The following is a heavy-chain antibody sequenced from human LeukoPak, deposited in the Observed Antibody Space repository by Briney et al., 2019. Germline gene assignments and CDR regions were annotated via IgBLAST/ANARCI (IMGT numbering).Heavy chain of an antibody. CDR3: ARLIAAADGFTGY. CDR1: GYTFTGYY. J-gene: IGHJ4*02. D-gene: IGHD6-13*01. V-gene: IGHV1-2*02. Sequence: GASVKVSCKASGYTFTGYYMHWVRQAPGQGLEWMGWINPNSGGTNYAQKFQGRVTMTRDTSISTAYMELSRLRSDDTAVYYCARLIAAADGFTGYWGQGTLVTVSS. CDR2: INPNSGGT.